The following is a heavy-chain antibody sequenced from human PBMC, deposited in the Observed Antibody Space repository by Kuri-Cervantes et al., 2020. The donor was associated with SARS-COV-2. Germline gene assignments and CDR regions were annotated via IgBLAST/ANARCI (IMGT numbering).Heavy chain of an antibody. Sequence: SETLSLTCAVYGGSFSYYYWSWIRQPPGKGLEWIGDINRGGSTNYNPSLKSRVTISLDTSKNHFSLRLSSVTAADTAVYYCATGPFYHKRYWGQGTLVTVSS. J-gene: IGHJ4*02. CDR2: INRGGST. CDR3: ATGPFYHKRY. D-gene: IGHD1-1*01. CDR1: GGSFSYYY. V-gene: IGHV4-34*01.